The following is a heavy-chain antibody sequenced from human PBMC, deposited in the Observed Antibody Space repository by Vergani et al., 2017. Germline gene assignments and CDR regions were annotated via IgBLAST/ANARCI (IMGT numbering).Heavy chain of an antibody. Sequence: QVQLQESGPGLVKPSETLSLTCTVSGGSISSYYWSWIRQPPGKGLEWIGYIYYSGSTNYNPSLKSRVTISVDTSKNQFSLKLSSVTAADTAVYYCASTDTAMASDYWGQGTLVTVSS. CDR2: IYYSGST. J-gene: IGHJ4*02. V-gene: IGHV4-59*01. CDR3: ASTDTAMASDY. CDR1: GGSISSYY. D-gene: IGHD5-18*01.